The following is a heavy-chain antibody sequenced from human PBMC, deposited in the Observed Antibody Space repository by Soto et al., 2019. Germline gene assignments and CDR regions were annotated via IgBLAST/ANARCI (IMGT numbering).Heavy chain of an antibody. V-gene: IGHV3-23*01. CDR1: GSTFSNFA. J-gene: IGHJ6*02. Sequence: GSLRLSCAPSGSTFSNFAMTWVRLAPGEGLEWVSSISGSGGYTYYADSVKGRFTISRDDSKNTLYLQMNSLRAEDTAVYYCARDNSTGYYYGMDVWGQGTTVTVSS. CDR2: ISGSGGYT. D-gene: IGHD2-2*01. CDR3: ARDNSTGYYYGMDV.